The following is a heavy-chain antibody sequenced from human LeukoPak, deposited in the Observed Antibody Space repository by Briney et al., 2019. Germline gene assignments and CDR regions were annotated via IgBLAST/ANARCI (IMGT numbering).Heavy chain of an antibody. CDR1: GYTFTSYP. D-gene: IGHD2-2*01. V-gene: IGHV1-46*01. J-gene: IGHJ4*02. CDR2: INPSGGST. CDR3: ARLGYCSSTSCQ. Sequence: ASVKVSCKASGYTFTSYPLHWVRQAPGQGLEWMGIINPSGGSTNYAQKFQGRVTMTKDTSTSTVYMELSSLRSEDTAVYYCARLGYCSSTSCQWGQGTVVTISS.